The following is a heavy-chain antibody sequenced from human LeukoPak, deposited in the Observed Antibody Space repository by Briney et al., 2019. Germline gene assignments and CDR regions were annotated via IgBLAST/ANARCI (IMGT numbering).Heavy chain of an antibody. CDR1: GYSFTSYW. CDR3: ARDAGIVVVPAAPIL. V-gene: IGHV1-18*04. D-gene: IGHD2-2*01. J-gene: IGHJ4*02. Sequence: GESLKISCKGSGYSFTSYWIGWVRQAPGQGLEWMGWISAYNGNTNYAQKLQGRVTMTTDTSTSTAYMELRSLRSDDTAVYYCARDAGIVVVPAAPILWGQGTLVTVSS. CDR2: ISAYNGNT.